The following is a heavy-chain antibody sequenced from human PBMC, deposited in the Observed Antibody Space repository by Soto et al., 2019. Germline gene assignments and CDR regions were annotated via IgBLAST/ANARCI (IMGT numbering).Heavy chain of an antibody. J-gene: IGHJ6*02. Sequence: GASVTVSCKASRYTFTNSYIHRLRQAPGQGLEWMGIINPSGGSTTYPQKFQGRVTMTRDTSTSTVHMELITLRSEDTAVYYCARSQVGRPLDVWGPGTTVTVSS. CDR1: RYTFTNSY. CDR3: ARSQVGRPLDV. CDR2: INPSGGST. V-gene: IGHV1-46*01. D-gene: IGHD1-26*01.